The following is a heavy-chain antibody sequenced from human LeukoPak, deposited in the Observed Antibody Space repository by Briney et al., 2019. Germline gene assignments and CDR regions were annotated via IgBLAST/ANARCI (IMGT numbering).Heavy chain of an antibody. D-gene: IGHD3-10*01. CDR1: GYTFTGYY. CDR3: ARDRDGYYGSGNDY. Sequence: ASVTVSFTASGYTFTGYYMHWVRQAPGQGLEWMGWINPNSGGTNYAQKFQGRVTMTRDTSISTAYMELSRLRSDDTAVYYCARDRDGYYGSGNDYWGQGTLVTVSS. CDR2: INPNSGGT. J-gene: IGHJ4*02. V-gene: IGHV1-2*02.